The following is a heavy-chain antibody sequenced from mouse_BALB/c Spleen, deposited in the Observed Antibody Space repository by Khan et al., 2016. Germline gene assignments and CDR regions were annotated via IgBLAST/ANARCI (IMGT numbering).Heavy chain of an antibody. Sequence: EVQRQESGAELVRSGASVKLSCTASGFNIKDYYMHWVKQRPEQGLEWIGWIDPENGDTEYAPNFQGKATMTADTSSNAAYLQFSSLTSEDSAVYYCNAIYYGSDVYFDYWGQGTTLTVSS. CDR1: GFNIKDYY. D-gene: IGHD1-1*01. J-gene: IGHJ2*01. CDR3: NAIYYGSDVYFDY. CDR2: IDPENGDT. V-gene: IGHV14-4*02.